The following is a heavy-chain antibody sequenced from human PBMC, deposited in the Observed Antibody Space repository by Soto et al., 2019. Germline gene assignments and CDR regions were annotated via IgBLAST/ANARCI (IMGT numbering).Heavy chain of an antibody. CDR1: GFTFSSYW. V-gene: IGHV3-74*01. CDR3: ARVGGPQLVVYYYYGMDV. D-gene: IGHD6-6*01. Sequence: GGSLRLSCAASGFTFSSYWMHWVRQAPGKGLVWVSRINSDGSSTSYADSVKGRFTISRDNAKNTLYLQMNSLRAEDTAVYYCARVGGPQLVVYYYYGMDVWGQGTTVTVSS. J-gene: IGHJ6*02. CDR2: INSDGSST.